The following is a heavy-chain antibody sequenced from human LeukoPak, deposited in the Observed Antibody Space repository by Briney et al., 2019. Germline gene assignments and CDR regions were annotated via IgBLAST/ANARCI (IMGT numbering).Heavy chain of an antibody. J-gene: IGHJ6*02. Sequence: ASVKVSCKASGYTFTSYAMHWVRQAPGQRLEWMGWINAGNGNTKYSQKFQGRVTITRDTSASTAYMELSSLRSEDTAVYYCASLGRRPRGGRPVPDYYYGMDVWGQGTTVTVSS. V-gene: IGHV1-3*01. CDR2: INAGNGNT. D-gene: IGHD1-1*01. CDR1: GYTFTSYA. CDR3: ASLGRRPRGGRPVPDYYYGMDV.